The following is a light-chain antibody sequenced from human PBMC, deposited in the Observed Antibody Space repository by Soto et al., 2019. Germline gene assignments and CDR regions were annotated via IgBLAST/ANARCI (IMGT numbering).Light chain of an antibody. CDR3: CSYAGSYNFVV. CDR2: DVS. CDR1: SSNVGAHNY. J-gene: IGLJ2*01. V-gene: IGLV2-11*01. Sequence: QSALTQPRSVSGSPGQSVTISCTGTSSNVGAHNYVSWYQQHRGKAPKLIIYDVSKRPSGVPDRFSGSKSGNTASLTISGLQAEDEGDYYCCSYAGSYNFVVFGGGTKLTVL.